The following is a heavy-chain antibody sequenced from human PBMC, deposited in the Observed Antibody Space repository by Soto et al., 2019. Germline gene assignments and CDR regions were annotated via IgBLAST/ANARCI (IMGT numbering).Heavy chain of an antibody. CDR2: IKQDGSEK. CDR3: ARDQNDVLLWFGDTNPF. CDR1: GFTFSSYW. V-gene: IGHV3-7*05. J-gene: IGHJ4*02. D-gene: IGHD3-10*01. Sequence: EVQLVESGGGLVQPGGSLRLSCAASGFTFSSYWMSWVRQAPGKGLEWVANIKQDGSEKYYVDSVKGRFTISRDNAKNSLYLQMNSLRAEDTAVYYCARDQNDVLLWFGDTNPFWGQGTLVTVSS.